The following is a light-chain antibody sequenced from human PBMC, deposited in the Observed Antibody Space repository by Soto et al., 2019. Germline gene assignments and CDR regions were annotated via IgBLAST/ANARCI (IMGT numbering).Light chain of an antibody. CDR2: GAS. J-gene: IGKJ1*01. CDR3: QQYNFRWT. Sequence: EIVMTQSPATLSVSPGERATLSCRASQSVSSNLARYQHTPGQAPRLLIYGASTRATGIPARFSGSGSGTEFTLTISSLQSEDFAVYFCQQYNFRWTFGQGTKVEMK. V-gene: IGKV3-15*01. CDR1: QSVSSN.